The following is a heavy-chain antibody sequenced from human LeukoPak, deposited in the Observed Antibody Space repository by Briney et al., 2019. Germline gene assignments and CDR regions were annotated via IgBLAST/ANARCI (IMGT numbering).Heavy chain of an antibody. CDR2: IKSDGSVK. CDR1: GFTFSRYW. D-gene: IGHD3-10*01. V-gene: IGHV3-7*05. CDR3: ARDRGGQWVELLLDS. Sequence: GGSQRLFCTPCGFTFSRYWMPWVRQTPGKGLEWVANIKSDGSVKYYVDSVKGRFTISRDNAKNSLYLQMNSLRAEDTALYYCARDRGGQWVELLLDSWGQGTLVTVSS. J-gene: IGHJ4*02.